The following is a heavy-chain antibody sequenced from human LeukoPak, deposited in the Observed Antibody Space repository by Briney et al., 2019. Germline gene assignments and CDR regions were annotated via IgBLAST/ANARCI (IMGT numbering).Heavy chain of an antibody. CDR3: ARDDPPPHMLGGD. CDR2: ISSDGGNT. Sequence: PGGSLRLSCVASGFTFSSYAMHWVRQAPGKGLEYVSSISSDGGNTYYANSVRGRFTISRDNSKNTLYLQMGSLRTEDTAVYYCARDDPPPHMLGGDWGQGTLVTVSS. D-gene: IGHD3-10*02. CDR1: GFTFSSYA. V-gene: IGHV3-64*01. J-gene: IGHJ4*02.